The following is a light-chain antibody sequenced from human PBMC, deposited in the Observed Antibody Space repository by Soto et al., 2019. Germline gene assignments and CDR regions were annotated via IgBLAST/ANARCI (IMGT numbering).Light chain of an antibody. Sequence: DIQMTQSPSSLSASVGDRVTITCQASQDITKYVNWYLQKPGKAPKLLISAASNSETGVPSRFSGSGSGTQFTFTINSLQPEDIATYYCQQYHNLPLTFGGGTKVEIK. J-gene: IGKJ4*01. CDR3: QQYHNLPLT. CDR1: QDITKY. V-gene: IGKV1-33*01. CDR2: AAS.